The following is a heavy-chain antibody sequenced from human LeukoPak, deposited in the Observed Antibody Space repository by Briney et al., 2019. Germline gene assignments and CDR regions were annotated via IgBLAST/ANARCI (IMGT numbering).Heavy chain of an antibody. CDR1: GDSVSSNGAA. D-gene: IGHD1-14*01. Sequence: SQTLSLTCAISGDSVSSNGAAWHWIRQSPSRGLEWLGRTYYRSKWYSDYAVSVKSRITINPDTSKNQFSLQLNSVTPEDTAVYYCARDLTGINKAFDIWGQGTMVTVSS. CDR3: ARDLTGINKAFDI. J-gene: IGHJ3*02. CDR2: TYYRSKWYS. V-gene: IGHV6-1*01.